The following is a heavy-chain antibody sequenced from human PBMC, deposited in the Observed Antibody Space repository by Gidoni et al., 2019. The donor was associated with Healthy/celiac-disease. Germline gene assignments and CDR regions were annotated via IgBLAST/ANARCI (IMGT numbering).Heavy chain of an antibody. J-gene: IGHJ3*02. V-gene: IGHV3-9*01. CDR3: AKDRRIVVVTAVPPDAFDI. CDR1: GFTLDDYA. D-gene: IGHD2-21*02. CDR2: ISWNSGSI. Sequence: EVQLVESGGGLVQPGRSLRRSCEASGFTLDDYAMPWVRQAPGKGLEWVSGISWNSGSIGYADSVKGRFTISRDNAKNSLYLQMNSLRAEDTALYYCAKDRRIVVVTAVPPDAFDIWGQGTMVTVSS.